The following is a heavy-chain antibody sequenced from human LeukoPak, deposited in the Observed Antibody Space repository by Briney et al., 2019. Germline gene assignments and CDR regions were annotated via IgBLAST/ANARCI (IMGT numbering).Heavy chain of an antibody. CDR1: GYTFTSYG. J-gene: IGHJ4*02. Sequence: ASVKVSCKASGYTFTSYGISWVRQAPGQGLEWRGWISAYNGNTNYAQNLQNRVTMTTDTSTSTDYMDVRSLRSDDTAVYYCARGGALLWFGELRPFDCWGQGTLVTVFS. V-gene: IGHV1-18*01. CDR2: ISAYNGNT. D-gene: IGHD3-10*01. CDR3: ARGGALLWFGELRPFDC.